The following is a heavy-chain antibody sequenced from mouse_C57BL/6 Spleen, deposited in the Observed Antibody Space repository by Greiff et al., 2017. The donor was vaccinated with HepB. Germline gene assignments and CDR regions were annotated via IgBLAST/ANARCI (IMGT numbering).Heavy chain of an antibody. CDR1: GYTFTSYW. CDR3: ARGSYDGSYRYWYFDV. J-gene: IGHJ1*03. CDR2: IHPTSGST. Sequence: VQLQQPGAELVKPGASVKLSCKASGYTFTSYWMHWVKQRPGQGLEWIGMIHPTSGSTNYNEKFKSKATLTVDKSSSTAYMQLSSLTSEDSAVYYCARGSYDGSYRYWYFDVWGKGTTVTVSA. V-gene: IGHV1-64*01. D-gene: IGHD2-3*01.